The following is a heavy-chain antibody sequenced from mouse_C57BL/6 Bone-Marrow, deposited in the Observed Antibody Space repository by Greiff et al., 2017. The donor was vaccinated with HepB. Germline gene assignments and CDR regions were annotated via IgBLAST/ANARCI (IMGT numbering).Heavy chain of an antibody. Sequence: QVQLQQPGAELVMPGASVKLSCKASGYTFTSYWMHWVKQRPGPGLEWIGEIDPSDSYTNYNQKFKGKSTLTVDKSSSTAYMQLSSLTSEDSAVYYGARKYYSNYWGAMDYWGQGTSVTVSS. CDR3: ARKYYSNYWGAMDY. CDR2: IDPSDSYT. J-gene: IGHJ4*01. V-gene: IGHV1-69*01. CDR1: GYTFTSYW. D-gene: IGHD2-5*01.